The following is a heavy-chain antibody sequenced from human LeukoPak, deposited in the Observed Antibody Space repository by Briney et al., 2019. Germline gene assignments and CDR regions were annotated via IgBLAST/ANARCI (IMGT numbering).Heavy chain of an antibody. D-gene: IGHD3-9*01. CDR1: GFTFSSYA. Sequence: PGGSLRLSCAASGFTFSSYAMSWVRQAPGKGLEWVSAISGSGGSTYYAESVKGRFTISRDNSKNTLYLQMNSLRAEDTAVYYCARNDRRSYYDILTGYLFDYWGQGTLVTVSS. CDR2: ISGSGGST. V-gene: IGHV3-23*01. CDR3: ARNDRRSYYDILTGYLFDY. J-gene: IGHJ4*02.